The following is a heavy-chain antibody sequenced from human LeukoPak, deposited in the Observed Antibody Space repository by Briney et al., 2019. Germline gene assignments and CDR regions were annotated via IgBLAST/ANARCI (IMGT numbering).Heavy chain of an antibody. D-gene: IGHD6-19*01. CDR2: INAGNGNT. J-gene: IGHJ3*01. CDR3: ARVWFNSGWNGFDV. V-gene: IGHV1-3*01. Sequence: GASVKVSCKASGYTFTSYAMHWVRQAPGQRLEWMGWINAGNGNTKYSQKFQGRVTITRDTSASTAYMELASLKSGDTAVYYCARVWFNSGWNGFDVWGQGTMVTVSS. CDR1: GYTFTSYA.